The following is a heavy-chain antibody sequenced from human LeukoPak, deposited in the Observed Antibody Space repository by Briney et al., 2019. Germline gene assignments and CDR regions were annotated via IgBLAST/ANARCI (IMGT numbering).Heavy chain of an antibody. CDR1: GFTFSNSD. D-gene: IGHD3-22*01. Sequence: GGSLRLSCVASGFTFSNSDMNWVRQAPGKGQEWASFISASGGSAHYADSVRGRFTISRDNSKNTLYLQMNSLRAEDTAVYYCAKAGSYSDISVYPLASFDIWGQGTMVTVFS. J-gene: IGHJ3*02. CDR2: ISASGGSA. V-gene: IGHV3-23*01. CDR3: AKAGSYSDISVYPLASFDI.